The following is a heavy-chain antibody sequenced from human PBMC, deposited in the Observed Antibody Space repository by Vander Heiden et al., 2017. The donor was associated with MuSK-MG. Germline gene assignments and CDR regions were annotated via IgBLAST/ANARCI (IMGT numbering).Heavy chain of an antibody. CDR3: ARIRRMVIPPRGAFDI. V-gene: IGHV4-34*01. D-gene: IGHD2-21*01. J-gene: IGHJ3*02. Sequence: QVQLQQWGAGLLKPSETLSLTCAVYGGSFSGYYWSWIRQPPGKGLEWIGEINHSGSTNYNPSLKSRVTISVDTSKNQFSLKLSSVTAADTAVYYCARIRRMVIPPRGAFDIWGQGTMVTVSS. CDR2: INHSGST. CDR1: GGSFSGYY.